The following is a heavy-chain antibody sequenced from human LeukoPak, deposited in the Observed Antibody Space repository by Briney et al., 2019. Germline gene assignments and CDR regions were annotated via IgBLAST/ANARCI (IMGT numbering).Heavy chain of an antibody. D-gene: IGHD3-16*01. CDR3: ATGVFVTAFDY. CDR1: GFTFSNAW. CDR2: IKDKTDGETT. Sequence: PGGSLRLSCVASGFTFSNAWMSWVRQAPGKGLEWVGRIKDKTDGETTDYAAPVKGRFTISRDDSKKTLYLQMNSLKTEDTAVYFCATGVFVTAFDYWGQGTLVTVSS. J-gene: IGHJ4*02. V-gene: IGHV3-15*01.